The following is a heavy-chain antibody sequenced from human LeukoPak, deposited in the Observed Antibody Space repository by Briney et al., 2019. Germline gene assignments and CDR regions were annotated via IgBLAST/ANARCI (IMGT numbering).Heavy chain of an antibody. D-gene: IGHD4-23*01. CDR2: ISYDGSNK. CDR3: ARGVTTVATRGPRYYYYYMDV. J-gene: IGHJ6*03. Sequence: PGGSLRLSCAASGFTFSSSAMSWVRQAPGKGLEWVAVISYDGSNKYYADSVKGRFTISRDNSKNTLYLQMNSLRAEDTAVYYCARGVTTVATRGPRYYYYYMDVWGKGTTVTVSS. CDR1: GFTFSSSA. V-gene: IGHV3-30*04.